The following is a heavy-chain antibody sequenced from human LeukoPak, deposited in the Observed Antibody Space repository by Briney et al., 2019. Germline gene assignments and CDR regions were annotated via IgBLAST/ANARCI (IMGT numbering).Heavy chain of an antibody. CDR3: AKDRNLVVVTAGDY. V-gene: IGHV3-23*01. CDR2: ISGSGGST. J-gene: IGHJ4*02. CDR1: GFTFSSYA. Sequence: GGSLRLSCAASGFTFSSYAMSWVRQAPGKRLEWVSTISGSGGSTFYADSVKGRFTISRDNSKNTLYLQMNSLRAEDTAVYYCAKDRNLVVVTAGDYWGQGTLVTASS. D-gene: IGHD2-15*01.